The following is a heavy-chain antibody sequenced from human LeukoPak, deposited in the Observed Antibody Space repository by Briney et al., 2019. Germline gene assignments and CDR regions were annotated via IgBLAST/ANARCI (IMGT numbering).Heavy chain of an antibody. D-gene: IGHD3-3*01. CDR1: GYTFTGYY. J-gene: IGHJ5*02. CDR3: ARTGASYITIFGVVIIGPLRFDP. V-gene: IGHV1-2*02. Sequence: ASVKVSCKASGYTFTGYYMHWVRQAPGQGLEWMGWINPNSGGTNYAQKFQGRVTMTRDTSISTAYMELSRLRSDDTAVYYCARTGASYITIFGVVIIGPLRFDPRGQGTLVTVSS. CDR2: INPNSGGT.